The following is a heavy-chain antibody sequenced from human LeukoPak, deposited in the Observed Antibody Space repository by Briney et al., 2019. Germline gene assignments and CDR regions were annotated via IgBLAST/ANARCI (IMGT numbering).Heavy chain of an antibody. V-gene: IGHV3-48*03. J-gene: IGHJ4*02. CDR3: ARTKWQLPWT. CDR1: GFTFSTSD. Sequence: PGGSLRLSCAASGFTFSTSDMSWIRQAPGKGLEWVSHISSTSSIVNYAESVKGRFTISRDNTQNSVYLEMHSLRAEDTAIYYCARTKWQLPWTWGLGTLVTVSS. CDR2: ISSTSSIV. D-gene: IGHD1-26*01.